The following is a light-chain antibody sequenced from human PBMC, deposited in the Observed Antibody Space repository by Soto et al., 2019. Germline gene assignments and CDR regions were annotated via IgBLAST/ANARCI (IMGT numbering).Light chain of an antibody. V-gene: IGLV4-69*01. CDR1: SGHSNYA. Sequence: QPVLTQSPSASASLGASVKLTCTLSSGHSNYAIAWHQQQPEKGPRYLMNVNNDGSHIKGDGIPDRFSGSSSGAERYLTISSLQSEDEAVYYCQTWGTGYWVFGGGTKLTVL. J-gene: IGLJ3*02. CDR2: VNNDGSH. CDR3: QTWGTGYWV.